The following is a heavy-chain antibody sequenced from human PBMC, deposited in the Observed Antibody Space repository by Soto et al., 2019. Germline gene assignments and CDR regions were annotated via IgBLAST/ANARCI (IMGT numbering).Heavy chain of an antibody. V-gene: IGHV1-69*13. Sequence: SVKVSCKASGGTFSSYAISWLRQAPGQGLEWMGGIIPIFGTANYAQKFQGRVTITADESTSTAYMELSSLRSEDTAVYYCARVRNSGTARPTFDYWGQGTLVTVSS. CDR3: ARVRNSGTARPTFDY. CDR1: GGTFSSYA. CDR2: IIPIFGTA. J-gene: IGHJ4*02. D-gene: IGHD6-6*01.